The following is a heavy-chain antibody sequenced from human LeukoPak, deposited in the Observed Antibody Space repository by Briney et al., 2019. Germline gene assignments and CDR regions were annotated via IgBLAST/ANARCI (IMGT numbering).Heavy chain of an antibody. V-gene: IGHV4-61*01. CDR1: GGSIGGNSY. J-gene: IGHJ4*02. Sequence: PSETLSLTCTVSGGSIGGNSYWSWIRQPPGKGPEWIGHISNSGSTYYSPSLSSRVTISLDTSKNQFSLKLRSVTAADTAVYYCARGGASSIPLDYWGRGTLVTVSS. CDR3: ARGGASSIPLDY. CDR2: ISNSGST. D-gene: IGHD1-26*01.